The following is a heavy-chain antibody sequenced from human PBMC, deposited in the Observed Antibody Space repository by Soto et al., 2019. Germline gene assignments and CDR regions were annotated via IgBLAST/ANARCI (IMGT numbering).Heavy chain of an antibody. Sequence: QVQLVQSGAEVKKPGASVKVSCKASGYTFTSYAMHWVRQAPGQRLEWMGWINAGNGNTKYSQKFQGRVTITRDTPASTAYMELSSLRSEDTAVYYCAREWPLSSDTRWEQGFDPWGQGTLVTVSS. V-gene: IGHV1-3*01. D-gene: IGHD1-26*01. J-gene: IGHJ5*02. CDR2: INAGNGNT. CDR3: AREWPLSSDTRWEQGFDP. CDR1: GYTFTSYA.